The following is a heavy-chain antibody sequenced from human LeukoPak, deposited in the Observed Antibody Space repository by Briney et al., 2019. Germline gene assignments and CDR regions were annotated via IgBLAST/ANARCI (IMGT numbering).Heavy chain of an antibody. CDR3: ARATYYDFWSGSPFYYYYYGMDV. CDR2: INHSGST. J-gene: IGHJ6*02. V-gene: IGHV4-34*01. Sequence: SETLSLTCAVYGGSFSGYYWSWIRQPPGKGLEWIGEINHSGSTNYNPSLKSRVTISVDTSKNQFSLKLSSVTAADTAVYYCARATYYDFWSGSPFYYYYYGMDVWGQGTTVTVSS. CDR1: GGSFSGYY. D-gene: IGHD3-3*01.